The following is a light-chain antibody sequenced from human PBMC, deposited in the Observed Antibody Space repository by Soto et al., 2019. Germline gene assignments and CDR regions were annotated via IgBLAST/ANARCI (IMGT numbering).Light chain of an antibody. CDR3: QQYAASPRT. Sequence: EIVLTQSPGTLSLSPRERATLSCRASQSVSNNYLAWYQHRPGQAPRLLIYGASTRAPGIPDRFSGSGSGTDFTLTSSRLEPEDFAVYYCQQYAASPRTFGQGTQVE. J-gene: IGKJ1*01. CDR2: GAS. V-gene: IGKV3-20*01. CDR1: QSVSNNY.